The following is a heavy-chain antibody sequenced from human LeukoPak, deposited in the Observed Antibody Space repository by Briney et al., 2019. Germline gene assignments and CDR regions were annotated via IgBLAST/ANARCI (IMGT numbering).Heavy chain of an antibody. Sequence: GASVRVSCKASGYTFTSYGISWVRQAPGQGLEWMGWISAYNGNTNYAQKLQGRVTMTTDTSTSTAYMELRSLRSDDTAVYYCARAELTGKRKGRFDYWGQGTLVTVSS. D-gene: IGHD7-27*01. J-gene: IGHJ4*02. V-gene: IGHV1-18*01. CDR2: ISAYNGNT. CDR1: GYTFTSYG. CDR3: ARAELTGKRKGRFDY.